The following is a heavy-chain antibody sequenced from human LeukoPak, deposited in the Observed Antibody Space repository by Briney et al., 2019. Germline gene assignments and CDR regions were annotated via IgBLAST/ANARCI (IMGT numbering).Heavy chain of an antibody. CDR3: ARDRYYDSSGTNPGERALEI. V-gene: IGHV1-2*02. Sequence: ASVKVSCKTSGYPFVAYYIHWVRQAPGQGLEWMARINPNGGVTKFAQKFQGRITVSRDTSITTAYMELSALISHDTALYYCARDRYYDSSGTNPGERALEIWGQGKMITVSS. J-gene: IGHJ3*02. D-gene: IGHD3-22*01. CDR1: GYPFVAYY. CDR2: INPNGGVT.